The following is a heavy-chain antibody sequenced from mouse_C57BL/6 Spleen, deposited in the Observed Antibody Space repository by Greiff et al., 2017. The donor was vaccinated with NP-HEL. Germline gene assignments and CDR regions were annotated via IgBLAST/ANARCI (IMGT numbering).Heavy chain of an antibody. D-gene: IGHD1-1*01. Sequence: EVQLVESGPGLVKPSQSLSLTCSVTGYSITSGYYWNWIRQFPGNKLEWMGYISYDGSNNYNPSLKNRISITRDTSKNQFFLKLNSVTTEDTATYYCARGFRDGSSPYWYFDVWGTGTTVTVSS. CDR3: ARGFRDGSSPYWYFDV. CDR1: GYSITSGYY. J-gene: IGHJ1*03. V-gene: IGHV3-6*01. CDR2: ISYDGSN.